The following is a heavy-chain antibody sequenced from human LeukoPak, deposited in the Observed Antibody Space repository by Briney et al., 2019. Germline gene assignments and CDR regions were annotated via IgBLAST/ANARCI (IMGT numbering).Heavy chain of an antibody. V-gene: IGHV3-7*03. CDR2: MNQDGSEK. D-gene: IGHD5-18*01. J-gene: IGHJ4*02. CDR1: GFTFNNYW. Sequence: GGPLRLSCTASGFTFNNYWMSWVRQAPGKGLEWVANMNQDGSEKYYVDSVKGRFTISRDNAMNSLYLRMNSLRAEDTAVYYCARRAGYSIFDNWGQGSLVTVSS. CDR3: ARRAGYSIFDN.